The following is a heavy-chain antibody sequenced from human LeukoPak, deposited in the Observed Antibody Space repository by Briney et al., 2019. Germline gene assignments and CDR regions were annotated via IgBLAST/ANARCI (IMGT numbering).Heavy chain of an antibody. V-gene: IGHV1-8*01. J-gene: IGHJ6*02. CDR1: GYTFTSYV. CDR2: MNPNSGNT. CDR3: ARGRYYDSSGYYYYYYGMDV. Sequence: ASVKVSCKASGYTFTSYVINWVRQATGHGLGWMGWMNPNSGNTGYAQKFQGRVTMTRNTSITTAYMELSSLRSEDTAVYYCARGRYYDSSGYYYYYYGMDVWGQGTTVTVSS. D-gene: IGHD3-22*01.